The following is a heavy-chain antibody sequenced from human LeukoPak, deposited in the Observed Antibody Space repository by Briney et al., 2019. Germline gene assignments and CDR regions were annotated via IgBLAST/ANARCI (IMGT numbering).Heavy chain of an antibody. CDR3: ATSGGPYSGSYYLALEPYHY. CDR2: VDPEDGET. Sequence: GASVKVSCKASGYTFTDYYMHWVQQAPGKGLEWMGRVDPEDGETIYAEKFQGRVTITADTSTDTAYMELSSLRSEDTAVYYCATSGGPYSGSYYLALEPYHYWGQGTLVTVSS. CDR1: GYTFTDYY. D-gene: IGHD1-26*01. V-gene: IGHV1-69-2*01. J-gene: IGHJ4*02.